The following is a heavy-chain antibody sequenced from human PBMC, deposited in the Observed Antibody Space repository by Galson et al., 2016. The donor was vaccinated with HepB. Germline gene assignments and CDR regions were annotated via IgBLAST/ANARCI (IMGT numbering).Heavy chain of an antibody. D-gene: IGHD1-1*01. Sequence: LSLTCTVSGGSISTTGYYWSWIRQHPGKGLEWIGYIYHSGSTFYNPSLKSRLTMSVDTSKNQSSLKLSRVTAADTAVYYCAKRTTGGAFDIWGQGTMVSVSS. CDR1: GGSISTTGYY. CDR2: IYHSGST. J-gene: IGHJ3*02. V-gene: IGHV4-31*03. CDR3: AKRTTGGAFDI.